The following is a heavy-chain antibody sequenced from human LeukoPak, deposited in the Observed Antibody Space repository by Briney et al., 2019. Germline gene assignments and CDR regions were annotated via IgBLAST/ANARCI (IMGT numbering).Heavy chain of an antibody. J-gene: IGHJ4*02. D-gene: IGHD4/OR15-4a*01. CDR1: EGTFNSYA. CDR2: IIPIFGTA. Sequence: SVKVSCKASEGTFNSYAISWVRQAPGQGLEWMGRIIPIFGTANYAQKFLGRVTITADKSTSTVYMELSSLRSEDTAVNYCARSRPSGFIDYWDYWGQGTLVTVSS. CDR3: ARSRPSGFIDYWDY. V-gene: IGHV1-69*06.